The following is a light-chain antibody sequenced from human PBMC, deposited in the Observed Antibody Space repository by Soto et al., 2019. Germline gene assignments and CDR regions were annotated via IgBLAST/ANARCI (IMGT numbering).Light chain of an antibody. CDR2: DVS. CDR1: SSDVGGYNY. V-gene: IGLV2-11*01. Sequence: QSALTQPRSVSGSPGQSVTISCTGTSSDVGGYNYVSWYQQHPGKAPKLMIYDVSKRPSGVPDRCSGSKSGNTASLTISGLQDEAEDDCCSYAGSYPSYVFGTGTKVTVL. J-gene: IGLJ1*01. CDR3: CSYAGSYPSYV.